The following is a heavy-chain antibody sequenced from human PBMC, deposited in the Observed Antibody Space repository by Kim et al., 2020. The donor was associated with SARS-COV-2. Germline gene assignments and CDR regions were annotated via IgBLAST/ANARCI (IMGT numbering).Heavy chain of an antibody. CDR3: TEVGAGIAVADLYY. J-gene: IGHJ4*02. Sequence: DSGKGRFTISRNNSKTTLYLQMKSRRAEDTAVYYCTEVGAGIAVADLYYWGQGTLVTVSS. D-gene: IGHD6-19*01. V-gene: IGHV3-23*01.